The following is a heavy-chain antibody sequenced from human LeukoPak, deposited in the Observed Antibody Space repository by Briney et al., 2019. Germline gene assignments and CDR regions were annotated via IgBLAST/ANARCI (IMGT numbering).Heavy chain of an antibody. CDR3: ARDRLLLWFGGGNWFDP. J-gene: IGHJ5*02. Sequence: PSETLSLTCTVSGGSISSYYWSWIRQPAGKGLEWLGRIYTSGSTNYNPSLKSRVTMSVDTSKNQFSLKLSSVTAADTAVYYCARDRLLLWFGGGNWFDPWGQGTLVTVSS. D-gene: IGHD3-10*01. V-gene: IGHV4-4*07. CDR2: IYTSGST. CDR1: GGSISSYY.